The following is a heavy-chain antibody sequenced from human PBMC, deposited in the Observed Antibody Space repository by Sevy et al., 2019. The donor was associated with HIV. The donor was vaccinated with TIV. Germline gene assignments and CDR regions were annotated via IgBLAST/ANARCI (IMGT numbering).Heavy chain of an antibody. D-gene: IGHD6-19*01. CDR3: TTGKYSSGWYYFDY. Sequence: GGSLRLSCAASGFTFSNAWMSWVRQAPGKGLEWVGRIKSKTDGGTTDYAAPVKGTFTISRDDSKNTLYPQMNSLKTEDTAVYYCTTGKYSSGWYYFDYWGQGTLVTVSS. J-gene: IGHJ4*02. CDR1: GFTFSNAW. CDR2: IKSKTDGGTT. V-gene: IGHV3-15*01.